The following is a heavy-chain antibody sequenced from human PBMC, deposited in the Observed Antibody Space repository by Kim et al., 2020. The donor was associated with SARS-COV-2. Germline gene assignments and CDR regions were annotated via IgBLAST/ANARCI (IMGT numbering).Heavy chain of an antibody. CDR1: GFTFSSYA. CDR3: AKGDVIKTRIAVAGGNY. Sequence: GGSLRLSCAASGFTFSSYAMSWVRQAPGKGLEWVSAISGSGGSTYYADSVKGRFTISRDNSKNTLYLQMNSLRAEDTAVYYCAKGDVIKTRIAVAGGNYWGQGTQVTVSS. D-gene: IGHD6-19*01. J-gene: IGHJ4*02. CDR2: ISGSGGST. V-gene: IGHV3-23*01.